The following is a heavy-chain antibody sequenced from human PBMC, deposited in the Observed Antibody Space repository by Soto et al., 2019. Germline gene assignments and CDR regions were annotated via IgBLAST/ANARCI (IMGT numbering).Heavy chain of an antibody. CDR2: IKEDGGKT. CDR1: GLTLSRYW. J-gene: IGHJ4*02. Sequence: EVQLVESGGGLVQPGGSLRLSCVASGLTLSRYWMSWVRQAPGKGLEWVANIKEDGGKTYYVDSVKGRFTISRDNAKKSVYLQMNILRVEDTAVYYCSRDYYGPGPDWGQGTRVIVSS. V-gene: IGHV3-7*04. CDR3: SRDYYGPGPD. D-gene: IGHD3-22*01.